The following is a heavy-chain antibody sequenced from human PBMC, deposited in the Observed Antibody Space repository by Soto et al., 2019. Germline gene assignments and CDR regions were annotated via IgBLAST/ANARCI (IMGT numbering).Heavy chain of an antibody. CDR3: ARSNYRNWFDP. CDR1: GGSFSGYY. Sequence: SETLSLTCAVYGGSFSGYYWSWIRQPPGKGLEWIGEINHSGSTNCNPSLKSRVTISVDTSKNQFSLKLSSVTAADTAVYYCARSNYRNWFDPWGQGTLVTVSS. V-gene: IGHV4-34*01. J-gene: IGHJ5*02. D-gene: IGHD1-26*01. CDR2: INHSGST.